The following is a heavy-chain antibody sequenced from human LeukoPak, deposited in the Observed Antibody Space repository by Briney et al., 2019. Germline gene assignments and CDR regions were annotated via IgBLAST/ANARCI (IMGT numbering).Heavy chain of an antibody. CDR2: ISYDGSNK. CDR1: GFTFSSYG. Sequence: PGRSLRLSCAVSGFTFSSYGMHWVRQAPGKGLEWVSVISYDGSNKYYADSVKGRFTISRDNSKNTLYLQMNSLRAEDTAVYYCAKDLEPQLVGAADYWGQGTLVTVSS. D-gene: IGHD1-26*01. V-gene: IGHV3-30*18. CDR3: AKDLEPQLVGAADY. J-gene: IGHJ4*02.